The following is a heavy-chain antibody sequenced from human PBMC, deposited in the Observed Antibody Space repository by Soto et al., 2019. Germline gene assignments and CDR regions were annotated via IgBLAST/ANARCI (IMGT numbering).Heavy chain of an antibody. CDR1: GFTFSAYA. V-gene: IGHV3-30-3*01. D-gene: IGHD3-22*01. CDR2: ISYDGNNR. J-gene: IGHJ4*02. Sequence: QEQLVESGGGVVQPGRSLRLSCAASGFTFSAYAMNWVRQAPGKGLEWVALISYDGNNRYYADSVKGRFTISRDNSKNKLYLQMNSLRGEDTAVYYCARDGNTYYYDRQDYWGQGSLVTVSS. CDR3: ARDGNTYYYDRQDY.